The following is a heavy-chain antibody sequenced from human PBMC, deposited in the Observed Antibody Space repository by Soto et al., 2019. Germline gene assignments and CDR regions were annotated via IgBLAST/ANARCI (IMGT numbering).Heavy chain of an antibody. Sequence: QVQLVQSGAEVKKTGSSVKVSCKASGDTFSIYGFSWVRQAPGQGPEWIGGIIPILTTPNYAQKFQGRVTIVADESMTTVYMELSSLKFEDTAVYYCATSVGIAPTGEDGMDVWGQGTSVTVSS. D-gene: IGHD2-8*02. CDR1: GDTFSIYG. CDR3: ATSVGIAPTGEDGMDV. V-gene: IGHV1-69*01. J-gene: IGHJ6*02. CDR2: IIPILTTP.